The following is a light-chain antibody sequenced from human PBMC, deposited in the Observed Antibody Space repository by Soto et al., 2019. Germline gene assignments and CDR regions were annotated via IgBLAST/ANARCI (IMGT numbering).Light chain of an antibody. V-gene: IGKV1-9*01. CDR1: QGVRSY. Sequence: DIQLTQSPSFLSASVGDRASITCRASQGVRSYLAWYQQRPGKAPNLLIYSASTLQTGVPSRFSGSGSGTEFTLTISSLQPEDFATYYCQQLNDYPLTFGGGTTVEIK. CDR3: QQLNDYPLT. CDR2: SAS. J-gene: IGKJ4*01.